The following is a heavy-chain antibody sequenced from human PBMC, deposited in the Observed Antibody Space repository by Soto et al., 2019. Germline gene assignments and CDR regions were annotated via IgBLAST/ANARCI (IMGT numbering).Heavy chain of an antibody. CDR1: GFTFSSYW. CDR3: VIGYGSGTMDV. J-gene: IGHJ6*02. V-gene: IGHV3-74*01. Sequence: GGSLRLSCAASGFTFSSYWMHWVRQAPGKGLVWVSRINSDGSSTSYADSVKGRFTISRDNAKNTLYLQMNSLRAEDTAVYYCVIGYGSGTMDVWGQGTTVTVSS. D-gene: IGHD3-10*01. CDR2: INSDGSST.